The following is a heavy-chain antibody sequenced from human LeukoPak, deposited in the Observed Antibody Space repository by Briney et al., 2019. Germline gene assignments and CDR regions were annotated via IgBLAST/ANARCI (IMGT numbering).Heavy chain of an antibody. CDR1: GFTFSTYS. CDR3: ARDGTDWLLYGMDV. CDR2: ISSDSNYI. J-gene: IGHJ6*02. V-gene: IGHV3-21*01. D-gene: IGHD3-9*01. Sequence: GGPLRLSCAASGFTFSTYSMNWVRQAPGKGLEWVSSISSDSNYIYYADSVKGRFTISRDNAKNSLYLQMNSLRAEDTAVYYCARDGTDWLLYGMDVWGQGTTVTVSS.